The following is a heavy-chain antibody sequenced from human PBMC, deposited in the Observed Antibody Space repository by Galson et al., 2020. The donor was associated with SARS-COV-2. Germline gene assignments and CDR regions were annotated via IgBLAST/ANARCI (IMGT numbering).Heavy chain of an antibody. Sequence: GESLKISCAASGFTFSSYGMHWVRQAPGKGLEWVAVISYDGSNKYYADSVKGRFTISRDNSKNTLYLQMNSLRAEDTAVYYCARWGVAVQYYYDSRESHDAFDIWGQGTMVTVSS. J-gene: IGHJ3*02. D-gene: IGHD3-22*01. CDR3: ARWGVAVQYYYDSRESHDAFDI. CDR1: GFTFSSYG. V-gene: IGHV3-30*03. CDR2: ISYDGSNK.